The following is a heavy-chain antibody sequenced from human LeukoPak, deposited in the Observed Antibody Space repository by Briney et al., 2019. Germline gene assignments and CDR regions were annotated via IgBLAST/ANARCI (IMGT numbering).Heavy chain of an antibody. V-gene: IGHV1-24*01. D-gene: IGHD6-13*01. CDR3: ATEDLIAAVDTGLDY. J-gene: IGHJ4*02. CDR2: FDPEHGDT. CDR1: GYSLTELS. Sequence: SXXVSCKXSGYSLTELSMHWVRQAPGKGLEWMGSFDPEHGDTIYSQRLQGRVTMTEDTSTDTAYMELSSLRSEDTAVYYCATEDLIAAVDTGLDYWGQGTLVTVSS.